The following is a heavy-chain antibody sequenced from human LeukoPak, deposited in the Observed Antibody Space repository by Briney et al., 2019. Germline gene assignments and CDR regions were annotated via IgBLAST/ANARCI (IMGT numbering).Heavy chain of an antibody. V-gene: IGHV4-31*03. Sequence: SETLSLTCNVSGGSISSGCYYWNWIRQHPGKGLEWIGHIYYSEYTYYNPSLRSRVTISVDTSKNQFSLKLNSVSVADTAVYYCAREVVSMIEVGYFDSWGQGTLVTVSS. CDR2: IYYSEYT. CDR3: AREVVSMIEVGYFDS. CDR1: GGSISSGCYY. J-gene: IGHJ4*02. D-gene: IGHD3-22*01.